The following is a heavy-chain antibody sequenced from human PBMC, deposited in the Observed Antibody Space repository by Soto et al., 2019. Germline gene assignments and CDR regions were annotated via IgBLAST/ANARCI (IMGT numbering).Heavy chain of an antibody. Sequence: QVQLVQSGAEVKKPGSSVKVSCKASGGTFSSYAISWVRQAPGQGLEWMGGIIPIFGTANYAQKFQGRDTITADESTSTAYVALSNLRSQDTAVDYCARGGAARVPGSSNYWGQGPLVTVSS. J-gene: IGHJ4*02. CDR2: IIPIFGTA. CDR3: ARGGAARVPGSSNY. CDR1: GGTFSSYA. D-gene: IGHD2-15*01. V-gene: IGHV1-69*01.